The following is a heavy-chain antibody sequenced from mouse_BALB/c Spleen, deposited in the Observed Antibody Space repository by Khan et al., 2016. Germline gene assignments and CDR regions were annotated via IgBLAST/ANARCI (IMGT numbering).Heavy chain of an antibody. J-gene: IGHJ4*01. CDR2: INPYNGNT. Sequence: VQLQQSGPELVKPGPSVKISCKASGYSFTDYFMNWVIQSPGLSLEWIGRINPYNGNTFYNQNFKDKATLTVDKSSSTAHIELRSLASEDSAVYYCASYGSFRWGQGTSVTVAS. D-gene: IGHD1-1*01. V-gene: IGHV1-20*02. CDR1: GYSFTDYF. CDR3: ASYGSFR.